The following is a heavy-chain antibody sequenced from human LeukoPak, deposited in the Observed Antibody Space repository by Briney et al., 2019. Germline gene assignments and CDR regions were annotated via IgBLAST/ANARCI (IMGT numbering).Heavy chain of an antibody. CDR3: ARHGPLLWFGESYYMDV. CDR1: GASMSSYY. D-gene: IGHD3-10*01. J-gene: IGHJ6*03. CDR2: INHSGST. Sequence: SETLSLTCTVSGASMSSYYWSWLRQPPGKGLEWIGEINHSGSTNYNPSPKSRVTISVDTSKNQFSLKLSSVTAADTAVYYCARHGPLLWFGESYYMDVWGKGTTVTISS. V-gene: IGHV4-34*01.